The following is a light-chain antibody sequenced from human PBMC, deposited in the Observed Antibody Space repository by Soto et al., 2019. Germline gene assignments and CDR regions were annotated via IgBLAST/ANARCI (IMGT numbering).Light chain of an antibody. CDR1: QSISSW. Sequence: MTQSPSTLSASVVDRVTITCRASQSISSWLAWYQQKPGHAPRLLIYITSTRATGIPARFSGSGSGTEFTLTISSLQSEDSAVYYCQQYNNWPSWTFGQGTKVDIK. V-gene: IGKV3-15*01. CDR3: QQYNNWPSWT. J-gene: IGKJ1*01. CDR2: ITS.